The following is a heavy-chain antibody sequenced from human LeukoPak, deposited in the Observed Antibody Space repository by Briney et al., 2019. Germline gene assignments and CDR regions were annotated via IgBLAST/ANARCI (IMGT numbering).Heavy chain of an antibody. CDR1: GGSISSSSYY. V-gene: IGHV4-39*01. Sequence: SETLSLTCTVSGGSISSSSYYWGWIRQPLGKGLEWIGSIYYSGSTYYNPSLKSRVTISVDTSKDQFSLKLSSVTAADTAVYYCAREYGSTSCYDYWGQGTLVTVSS. J-gene: IGHJ4*02. CDR3: AREYGSTSCYDY. CDR2: IYYSGST. D-gene: IGHD2-2*01.